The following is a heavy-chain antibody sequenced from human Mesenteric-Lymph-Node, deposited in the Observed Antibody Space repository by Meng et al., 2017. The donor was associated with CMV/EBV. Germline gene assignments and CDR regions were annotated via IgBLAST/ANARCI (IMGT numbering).Heavy chain of an antibody. V-gene: IGHV3-7*01. CDR3: ATTGYTSGLAH. CDR2: IKPDGSEK. CDR1: GFTFSNFW. J-gene: IGHJ4*02. Sequence: GGSLRLSCVASGFTFSNFWMSWVRQAPGKGLEWVANIKPDGSEKYYVGSVKGRFTISRDNAKSSLFLQMNGLRPEDTAVYYCATTGYTSGLAHWGQGTLVTVSS. D-gene: IGHD6-19*01.